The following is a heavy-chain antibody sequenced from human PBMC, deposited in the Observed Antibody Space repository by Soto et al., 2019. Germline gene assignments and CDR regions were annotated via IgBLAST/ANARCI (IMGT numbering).Heavy chain of an antibody. D-gene: IGHD6-13*01. J-gene: IGHJ4*02. Sequence: PGGSLRPSCAASGFTFDDYAMHWVRQAPGKGLEWVSLISWDGGSTYYADSVKGRFTISRDNSKNSLYLQMNSLRAEDTALYYCAKDISTPAAAGQFDYWGQGTLVTVSS. CDR2: ISWDGGST. CDR1: GFTFDDYA. CDR3: AKDISTPAAAGQFDY. V-gene: IGHV3-43D*04.